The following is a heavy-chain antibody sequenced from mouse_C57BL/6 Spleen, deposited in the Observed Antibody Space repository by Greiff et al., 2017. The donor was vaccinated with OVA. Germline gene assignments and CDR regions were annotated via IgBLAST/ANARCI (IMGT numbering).Heavy chain of an antibody. D-gene: IGHD1-1*01. CDR3: ARGGGSSFWNFDV. V-gene: IGHV1-85*01. Sequence: QVQLQQSGPELVKPGASVKLSCKASGYTFTSYDINWVKQRPGQGLEWIGWIYPRDGSTKYNEKFKGKATLTVDTSSSTAYMELHSLTSEDSAVDFGARGGGSSFWNFDVWGTGTTVTVSS. CDR2: IYPRDGST. CDR1: GYTFTSYD. J-gene: IGHJ1*03.